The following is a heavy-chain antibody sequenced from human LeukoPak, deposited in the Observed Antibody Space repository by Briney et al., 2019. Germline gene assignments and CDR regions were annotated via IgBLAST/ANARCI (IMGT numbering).Heavy chain of an antibody. V-gene: IGHV4-34*01. J-gene: IGHJ6*04. CDR1: GGSFSGYY. Sequence: PSETLSLTCAVYGGSFSGYYWSWIRQPPGKGLEWIGEINHSGSTNYNPSLKSRVTISVDTSKNQFSLKLSSVTAEDTAVYYCARDFPADVWGKGTTVTISS. D-gene: IGHD3-3*01. CDR3: ARDFPADV. CDR2: INHSGST.